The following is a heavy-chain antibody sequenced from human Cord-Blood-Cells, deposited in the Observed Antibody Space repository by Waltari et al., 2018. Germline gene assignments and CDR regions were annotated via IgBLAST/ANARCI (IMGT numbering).Heavy chain of an antibody. Sequence: QVQLVESGGGVVQPGRSLRLSCAASGFTFSSYGMHWVRQAPGKGLECVAVIWYDGSNKYYADSVKGRFTISRDNSKNTLYLQMNSLRAEDTAVYYCARDHRSYAFDYWGQGTLVTVSS. CDR1: GFTFSSYG. CDR2: IWYDGSNK. D-gene: IGHD1-26*01. CDR3: ARDHRSYAFDY. V-gene: IGHV3-33*01. J-gene: IGHJ4*02.